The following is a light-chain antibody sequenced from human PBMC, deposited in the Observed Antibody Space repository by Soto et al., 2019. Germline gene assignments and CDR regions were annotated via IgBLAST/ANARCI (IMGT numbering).Light chain of an antibody. CDR3: AAWDDSLSVLYV. CDR2: EAS. Sequence: QSVLTQPPSVSGSPGQSVTISCTGTSTDFVSYNRVSWYQQPPGTAPKLIIYEASNRPSGVPDRFSGSKSGNTASLTISGLQAADEADYYCAAWDDSLSVLYVFGTGTKLTVL. V-gene: IGLV2-18*01. J-gene: IGLJ1*01. CDR1: STDFVSYNR.